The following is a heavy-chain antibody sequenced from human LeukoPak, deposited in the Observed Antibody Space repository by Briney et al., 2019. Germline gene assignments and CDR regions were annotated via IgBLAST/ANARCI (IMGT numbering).Heavy chain of an antibody. D-gene: IGHD3-9*01. CDR3: VAGLGSSELDY. Sequence: GRSLRLSCATSGFTFSDCWMSWVRQAPGKGLEWVGRIKRKIDGETTDYGAPVKGRFTISRDDSKNTLSLQMNSLQTEDTAVYYCVAGLGSSELDYWGQGTLVTVSS. CDR1: GFTFSDCW. CDR2: IKRKIDGETT. V-gene: IGHV3-15*01. J-gene: IGHJ4*02.